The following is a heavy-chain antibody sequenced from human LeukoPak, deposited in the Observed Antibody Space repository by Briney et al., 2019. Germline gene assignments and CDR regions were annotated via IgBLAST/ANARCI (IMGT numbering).Heavy chain of an antibody. Sequence: GASVKVSCKASGYTFTSYYMHWVRQAPGQGLEWMGIINPSGGSTSYAQKFQGRVTMTRDTSTSTVYMELSSLRSEDTAVYYCASEAHYYDSSGYYYTATFDYWGQGTLVTVSS. J-gene: IGHJ4*02. V-gene: IGHV1-46*01. CDR1: GYTFTSYY. CDR2: INPSGGST. CDR3: ASEAHYYDSSGYYYTATFDY. D-gene: IGHD3-22*01.